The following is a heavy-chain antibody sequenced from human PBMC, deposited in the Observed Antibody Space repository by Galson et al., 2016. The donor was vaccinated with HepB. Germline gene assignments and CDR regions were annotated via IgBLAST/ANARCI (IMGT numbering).Heavy chain of an antibody. CDR2: IDPSDSYV. D-gene: IGHD5-18*01. CDR3: ARQAVDTLMAEFDL. V-gene: IGHV5-10-1*01. Sequence: QSGAEVKKPGESLRISCKGSGFIFTNYWITWVRQMPGKGLEWMGRIDPSDSYVKYSPSFQGHVTISADKSIGTAFLQWNSLKASDTAMYYCARQAVDTLMAEFDLWGQGTLVTVSS. J-gene: IGHJ5*02. CDR1: GFIFTNYW.